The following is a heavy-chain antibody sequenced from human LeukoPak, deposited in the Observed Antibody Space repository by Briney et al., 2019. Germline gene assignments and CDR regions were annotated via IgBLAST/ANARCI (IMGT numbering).Heavy chain of an antibody. Sequence: GGSLRLSCAASGFTVSSNYMSWVRQAPGKGLEWVSVIYSGGSTYSADPVKVRFTISRDNSKNTLYLQMNSLRAEDTAVYYCARDQGSVYYDSSGYPYYYYYMDVWGKGTTVTVSS. D-gene: IGHD3-22*01. J-gene: IGHJ6*03. CDR1: GFTVSSNY. CDR2: IYSGGST. V-gene: IGHV3-53*01. CDR3: ARDQGSVYYDSSGYPYYYYYMDV.